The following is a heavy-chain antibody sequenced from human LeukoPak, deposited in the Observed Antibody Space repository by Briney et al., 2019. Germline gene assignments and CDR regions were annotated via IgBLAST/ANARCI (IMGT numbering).Heavy chain of an antibody. CDR3: ARGTLLRYFDWLPFDY. D-gene: IGHD3-9*01. CDR1: GYTFTSYG. V-gene: IGHV1-18*01. J-gene: IGHJ4*02. CDR2: ISAYNGNT. Sequence: ASVKVFCKASGYTFTSYGISWVRQAPGQGLEWMGWISAYNGNTNYAQKLQGRVTMTTDTSTSTAYMELRSLRSDDTAVYYCARGTLLRYFDWLPFDYWGQGTLVTVSS.